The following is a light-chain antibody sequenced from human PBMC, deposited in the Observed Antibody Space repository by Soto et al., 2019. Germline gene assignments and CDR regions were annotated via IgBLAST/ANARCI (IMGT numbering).Light chain of an antibody. CDR2: GAS. J-gene: IGKJ1*01. CDR1: QSVSSSY. Sequence: EIVLTQSQGTLPLSPGERAILSCRASQSVSSSYLAWYQQKPGQAPRLLIYGASSRATGIPDRFSGSGSGTDFTLTISRLEPEDFAVYYCKQYGSSLWTFGQGTKVEIK. V-gene: IGKV3-20*01. CDR3: KQYGSSLWT.